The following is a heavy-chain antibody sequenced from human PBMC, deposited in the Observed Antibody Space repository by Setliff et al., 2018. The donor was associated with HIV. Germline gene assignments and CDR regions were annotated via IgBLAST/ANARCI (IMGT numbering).Heavy chain of an antibody. Sequence: GGSLRLSCATSGFTFIDYALNWVRQAPGGGLEWVSSISSSGSYIYYAGSLKGRFTISRDNARNSLYLQMNSLRAEDTAVYYCAKDSGYEGDHYFDYWGQGTLVTVSS. CDR1: GFTFIDYA. V-gene: IGHV3-21*04. CDR3: AKDSGYEGDHYFDY. J-gene: IGHJ4*02. CDR2: ISSSGSYI. D-gene: IGHD5-12*01.